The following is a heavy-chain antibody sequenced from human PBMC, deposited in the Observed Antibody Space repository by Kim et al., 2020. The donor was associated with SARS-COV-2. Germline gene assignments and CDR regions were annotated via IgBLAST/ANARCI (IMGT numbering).Heavy chain of an antibody. CDR1: GGSINRYE. CDR3: ARDARITMTRGYYGLDV. J-gene: IGHJ6*02. V-gene: IGHV4-59*01. D-gene: IGHD3-10*01. Sequence: SETLSLTCTVSGGSINRYEWSSIRQPPGKGLEWIGYVSYSGSTNYNSSLKSRVTISVDTSKNQFSLKLTSVTAADSAFYYCARDARITMTRGYYGLDVWGQGTAVTVSS. CDR2: VSYSGST.